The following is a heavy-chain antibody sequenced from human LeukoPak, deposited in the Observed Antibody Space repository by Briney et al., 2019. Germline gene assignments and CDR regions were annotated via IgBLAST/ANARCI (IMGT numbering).Heavy chain of an antibody. J-gene: IGHJ6*03. V-gene: IGHV4-61*05. CDR2: IYYSGST. D-gene: IGHD2-15*01. CDR1: GASISGSGYY. CDR3: TRGSIAYYMDV. Sequence: SEILSLTCAVSGASISGSGYYLGWIRQPPGKGLEWIGYIYYSGSTNYNPPLKSRVTISVDTSKNQFSLKLSSVTAADTAVYYCTRGSIAYYMDVWGKGTTVTISS.